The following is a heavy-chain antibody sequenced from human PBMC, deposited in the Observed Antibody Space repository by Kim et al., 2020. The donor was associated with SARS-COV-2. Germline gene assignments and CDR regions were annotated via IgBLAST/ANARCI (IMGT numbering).Heavy chain of an antibody. J-gene: IGHJ4*01. CDR3: SKDSVSSWNPDY. D-gene: IGHD1-1*01. CDR2: IWYDGSNK. CDR1: GFTFSSYG. Sequence: GGSLRLSCAASGFTFSSYGMHWVRQAPGKGLEWVAVIWYDGSNKYYADSVTGRFTISRDNSKNKMYLQMNSHRAEDTAADYCSKDSVSSWNPDYWG. V-gene: IGHV3-33*06.